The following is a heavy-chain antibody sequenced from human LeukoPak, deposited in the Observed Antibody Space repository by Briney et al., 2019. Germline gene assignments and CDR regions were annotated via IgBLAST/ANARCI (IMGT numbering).Heavy chain of an antibody. J-gene: IGHJ5*02. CDR1: GFTFSSYG. CDR3: ARDLDCSGGSCYSPNWFDP. D-gene: IGHD2-15*01. CDR2: IRYDGSYK. Sequence: GGSLRLSCAASGFTFSSYGIHWVRQAPGKGLEWVAFIRYDGSYKYYADSVKGRFTISRDNSKNTLYLQMNSLRAEDTAVYYCARDLDCSGGSCYSPNWFDPWGQGTLVTVSS. V-gene: IGHV3-30*02.